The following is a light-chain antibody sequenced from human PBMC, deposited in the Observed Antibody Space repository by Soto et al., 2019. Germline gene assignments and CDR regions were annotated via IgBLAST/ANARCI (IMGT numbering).Light chain of an antibody. Sequence: DIQMTQSPSSLSASVGGRVTIRCRASETIKVYLNWYQQKPGKAPKLLIYAASSLQSGVPSRFSGSGSGTDFTLTISSLQPEDFATYYCQQSYSTPYTFGQGTKLEIK. J-gene: IGKJ2*01. CDR3: QQSYSTPYT. CDR2: AAS. V-gene: IGKV1-39*01. CDR1: ETIKVY.